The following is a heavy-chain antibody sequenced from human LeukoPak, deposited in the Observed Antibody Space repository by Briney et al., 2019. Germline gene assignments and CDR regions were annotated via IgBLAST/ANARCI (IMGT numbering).Heavy chain of an antibody. CDR1: GFTFGGSG. CDR2: ISGVGTTT. J-gene: IGHJ6*03. Sequence: PGGSLRLSCAASGFTFGGSGMCWVRQAPGKGLEWISSISGVGTTTFYADSVKGRFTISRDNAKNSLYLQMNSLRAEDTAVYYCARDGYHYYGSGTYFGYYYMDVWGKGTTVTISS. CDR3: ARDGYHYYGSGTYFGYYYMDV. D-gene: IGHD3-10*01. V-gene: IGHV3-21*01.